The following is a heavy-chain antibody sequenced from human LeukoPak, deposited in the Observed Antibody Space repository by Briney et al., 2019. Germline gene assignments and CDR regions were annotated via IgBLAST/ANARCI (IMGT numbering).Heavy chain of an antibody. CDR2: ITLSSSTI. D-gene: IGHD1-20*01. CDR3: ARGGAITGRFDY. CDR1: GFNFNNYN. Sequence: PGGSLRLSCAASGFNFNNYNMNWVRQAPGKGLEWVSYITLSSSTIYYADSVKGRFTISRDNAKNSLFLQMNSLRAEDTAVFYCARGGAITGRFDYWGQGTLVTISS. J-gene: IGHJ4*02. V-gene: IGHV3-48*01.